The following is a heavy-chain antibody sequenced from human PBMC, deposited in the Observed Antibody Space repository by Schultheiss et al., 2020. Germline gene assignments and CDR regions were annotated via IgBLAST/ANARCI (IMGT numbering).Heavy chain of an antibody. V-gene: IGHV4-39*07. Sequence: SETLSLTCTVSGGSISSSSYYWSWIRQPPGKGLEWIGEINHSGSTNYNPSLKSRVTISVDTSKNQFSLKLSSVTAADTAVYYCARVGRYFDWLLYESQLYYYYYYMDVWGKGTTVNVSS. CDR3: ARVGRYFDWLLYESQLYYYYYYMDV. CDR2: INHSGST. CDR1: GGSISSSSYY. J-gene: IGHJ6*03. D-gene: IGHD3-9*01.